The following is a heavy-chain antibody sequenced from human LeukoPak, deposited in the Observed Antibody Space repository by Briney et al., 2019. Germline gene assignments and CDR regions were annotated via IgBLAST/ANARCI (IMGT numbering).Heavy chain of an antibody. CDR3: ARGVGGPGAFDI. J-gene: IGHJ3*02. D-gene: IGHD2-15*01. CDR2: IIPIFGTA. Sequence: SVKVSCKASGGTFSSYAISWVRQAPGQGLEWMGGIIPIFGTANYAQKFQGRVTITTDESTSTAYMELSSLRSEDTAVYYCARGVGGPGAFDIWGQGTMVTVSS. V-gene: IGHV1-69*05. CDR1: GGTFSSYA.